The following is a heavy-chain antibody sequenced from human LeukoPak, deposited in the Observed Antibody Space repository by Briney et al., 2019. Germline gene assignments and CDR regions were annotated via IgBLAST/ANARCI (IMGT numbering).Heavy chain of an antibody. Sequence: GGSLRLSCAASGFTFSSYGMSWVRQAPGKGLEWVSAISGSGGSTYYADSVKGRFTISRDNSENTLYLQMNSLRAEDTAVYYCAKTRMAYYYYYMDVWGKGTTVTISS. V-gene: IGHV3-23*01. CDR1: GFTFSSYG. J-gene: IGHJ6*03. CDR2: ISGSGGST. CDR3: AKTRMAYYYYYMDV. D-gene: IGHD5-24*01.